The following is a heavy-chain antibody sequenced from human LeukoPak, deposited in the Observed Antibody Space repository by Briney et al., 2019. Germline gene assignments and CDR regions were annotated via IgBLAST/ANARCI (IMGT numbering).Heavy chain of an antibody. Sequence: SETLSLTCSVSGGSINNFYWNWIRQPAGKGLEWIGRIYASGSTDYKSSLKSRVSMSIDTSKKKFSLKLTSMTAADTALYFCARESISTAANWFDTWGQGTLVTVAP. CDR2: IYASGST. V-gene: IGHV4-4*07. CDR1: GGSINNFY. CDR3: ARESISTAANWFDT. D-gene: IGHD2-2*01. J-gene: IGHJ5*02.